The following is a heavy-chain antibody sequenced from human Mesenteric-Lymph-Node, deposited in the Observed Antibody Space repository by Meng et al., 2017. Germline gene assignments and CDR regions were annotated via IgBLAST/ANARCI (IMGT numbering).Heavy chain of an antibody. CDR1: GFTFDDFG. J-gene: IGHJ4*01. Sequence: GGSLRLSCAASGFTFDDFGMSWVPQSPGKGLEGVASINWKGSSTGYADSVKGRFSISRDNAKNSPYLQMNSLRAEDTALYYCARVPMVRGEKYYFDYWGQGTRV. CDR2: INWKGSST. V-gene: IGHV3-20*04. D-gene: IGHD3-10*01. CDR3: ARVPMVRGEKYYFDY.